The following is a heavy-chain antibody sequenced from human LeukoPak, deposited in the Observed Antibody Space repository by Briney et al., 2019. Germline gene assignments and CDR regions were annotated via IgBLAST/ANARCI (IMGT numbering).Heavy chain of an antibody. CDR1: GYTFTGYY. Sequence: ASVKVSCEASGYTFTGYYMHWVRQAPGQGLEWMGWINPNSGGTNYAQKFQGRVTMTRDTSISTAYMELSRLRSDDTAVYYCARILAAVAGNRFDYWGQGTLVTVSS. J-gene: IGHJ4*02. V-gene: IGHV1-2*02. CDR2: INPNSGGT. CDR3: ARILAAVAGNRFDY. D-gene: IGHD6-19*01.